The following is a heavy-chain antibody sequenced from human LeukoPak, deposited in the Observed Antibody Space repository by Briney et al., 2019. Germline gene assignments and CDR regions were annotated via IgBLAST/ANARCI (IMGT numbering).Heavy chain of an antibody. V-gene: IGHV4-34*01. CDR2: INHSGST. J-gene: IGHJ3*02. CDR1: GGSFSGYY. CDR3: ARTSIAARRANAFDI. D-gene: IGHD6-6*01. Sequence: SETLSLTCAVYGGSFSGYYWSWIRQPPGKGLEWIGEINHSGSTNYNPSLKSRVTISVDRSKNQFSLKLSSVTAADTAVYYCARTSIAARRANAFDIWGQGTMVTVSS.